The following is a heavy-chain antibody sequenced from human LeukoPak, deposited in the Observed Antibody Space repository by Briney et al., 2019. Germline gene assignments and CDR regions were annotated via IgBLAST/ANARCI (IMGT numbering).Heavy chain of an antibody. CDR1: GFTFSSFG. J-gene: IGHJ4*02. CDR3: ATDHGFHYGAYFDY. V-gene: IGHV3-30*03. Sequence: PRGSLRLSCAASGFTFSSFGMHWVRQAPGKGLEWVAVVSYDGSNKYSADSVKGRFTISRDNSKNTLYLQMNSLRAEDTAVYYCATDHGFHYGAYFDYWGQGTLVTVSS. CDR2: VSYDGSNK. D-gene: IGHD4-17*01.